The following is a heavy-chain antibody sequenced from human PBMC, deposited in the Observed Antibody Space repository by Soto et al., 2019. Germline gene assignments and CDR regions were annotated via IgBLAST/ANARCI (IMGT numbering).Heavy chain of an antibody. J-gene: IGHJ4*02. CDR2: IDWDDDK. CDR1: GFSLSTSGMR. Sequence: SGPTLGNPTQTLTLTCTFSGFSLSTSGMRVSWIRQPPGKALEWLARIDWDDDKFYSTSLKTRLTISKDTSKNQVVLTMTNMDPVDTATYYCARIFSSYDSSRYSPYYFDYWGQGTLVTVSS. CDR3: ARIFSSYDSSRYSPYYFDY. V-gene: IGHV2-70*04. D-gene: IGHD3-22*01.